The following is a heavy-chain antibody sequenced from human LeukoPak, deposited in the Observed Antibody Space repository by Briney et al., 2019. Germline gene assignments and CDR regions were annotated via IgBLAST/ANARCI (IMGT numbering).Heavy chain of an antibody. V-gene: IGHV3-30*02. CDR1: GFTFSSYG. J-gene: IGHJ4*02. D-gene: IGHD3-3*01. Sequence: GGSLRLSCAASGFTFSSYGMHWVRQAPGKGLEWVAFIRYDGSNKYYADSVKGRFTISRDNAKKSLFLQMNSLRAEDTAVYYCAQDHTSGVYWGQGTLVTVSS. CDR3: AQDHTSGVY. CDR2: IRYDGSNK.